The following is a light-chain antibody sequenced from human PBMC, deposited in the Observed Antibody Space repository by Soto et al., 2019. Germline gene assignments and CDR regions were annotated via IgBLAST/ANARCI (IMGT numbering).Light chain of an antibody. CDR2: GAS. CDR1: QSVSSSY. J-gene: IGKJ1*01. Sequence: EIVLTQSPGTLSLSPGERATLSCRASQSVSSSYLAWYQQKPGQAPRLLIYGASSRATGIPDRFSGSGSETDSTLTISRLQLYDFAVSYYQQYGSSSWTFGQGTKVEIK. V-gene: IGKV3-20*01. CDR3: QQYGSSSWT.